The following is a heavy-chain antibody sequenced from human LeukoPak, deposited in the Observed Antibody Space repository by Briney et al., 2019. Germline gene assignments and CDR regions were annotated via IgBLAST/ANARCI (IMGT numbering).Heavy chain of an antibody. J-gene: IGHJ4*02. V-gene: IGHV3-33*01. Sequence: GGSLRLSCAASGFTFSSYGMHWVRQAPGKGLEWVAVIWYDGSNKYYADSVKGRFTISRDNSKNTLYLQMSSLRAEDTAVYYCARDLRVGIFDYWGQGTLVTVSS. CDR2: IWYDGSNK. CDR3: ARDLRVGIFDY. D-gene: IGHD1-26*01. CDR1: GFTFSSYG.